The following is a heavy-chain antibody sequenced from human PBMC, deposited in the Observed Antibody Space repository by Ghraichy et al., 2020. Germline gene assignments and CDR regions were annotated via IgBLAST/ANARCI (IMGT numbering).Heavy chain of an antibody. CDR2: IDRDFGV. CDR3: ARETPFRGRFITLDY. J-gene: IGHJ4*02. D-gene: IGHD3-10*01. V-gene: IGHV3-23*01. CDR1: GYACSDYA. Sequence: GGSLRLSGATCGYACSDYAITWVRQAPGMGLEWVSAIDRDFGVHYVDSAKGRFSISRDSTKKTVNLQMDNLRAEDTAIYYCARETPFRGRFITLDYWGQGTLVSVSS.